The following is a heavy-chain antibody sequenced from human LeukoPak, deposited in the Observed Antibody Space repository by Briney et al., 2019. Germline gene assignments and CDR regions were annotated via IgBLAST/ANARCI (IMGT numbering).Heavy chain of an antibody. Sequence: PGGSLRLSCAASGFTFSDYYMSWIRQAPGKGLEWVSYISSSGNNIYYADSVKGRFTISRDNAKNSLYLQMNSLRAEDTAVYYCARVTGVLRFLEWYDDYWGQGTLVTVSS. CDR1: GFTFSDYY. D-gene: IGHD3-3*01. J-gene: IGHJ4*02. CDR2: ISSSGNNI. V-gene: IGHV3-11*04. CDR3: ARVTGVLRFLEWYDDY.